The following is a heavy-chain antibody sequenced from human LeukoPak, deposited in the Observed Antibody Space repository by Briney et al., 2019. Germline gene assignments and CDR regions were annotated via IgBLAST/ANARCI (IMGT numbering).Heavy chain of an antibody. Sequence: PGGSLRLSCAASGFTFDDYAIHWVRRAPGKGLEWVSGINWNSGIIDYGDSVEGRFTISRDNAKKTLYLEMNSLRMEDTAIYYCAPSRVFDYWGQGTLVPVSS. CDR1: GFTFDDYA. CDR3: APSRVFDY. J-gene: IGHJ4*02. CDR2: INWNSGII. V-gene: IGHV3-9*01.